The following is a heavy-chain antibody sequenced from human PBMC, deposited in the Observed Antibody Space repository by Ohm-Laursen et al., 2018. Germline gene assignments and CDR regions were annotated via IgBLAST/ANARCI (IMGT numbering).Heavy chain of an antibody. CDR2: IYAGDSDT. CDR1: GYNFATYW. J-gene: IGHJ4*02. CDR3: ARGYGDYARNLDY. V-gene: IGHV5-51*01. D-gene: IGHD4-17*01. Sequence: ESLKISCKGSGYNFATYWIGWVRQMPGKGLEWMGIIYAGDSDTRYSPSFQGQVTISADKSIRTAYLQWSSLKASDTAMYYCARGYGDYARNLDYWGQGTLVAVSS.